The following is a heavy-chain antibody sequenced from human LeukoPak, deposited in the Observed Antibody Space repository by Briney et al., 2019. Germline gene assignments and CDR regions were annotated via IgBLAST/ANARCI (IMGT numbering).Heavy chain of an antibody. CDR1: GFSFSRYY. D-gene: IGHD5-12*01. J-gene: IGHJ4*01. CDR2: LFSGGDT. V-gene: IGHV3-66*04. Sequence: GGSLRLSCAASGFSFSRYYMSWVRQAPGKGLEWVSVLFSGGDTYYADSVKDRFSISRDSSRETLFLQMNSLRADDTAVYYCARQGYDSVFDYWGHGTMVTVSS. CDR3: ARQGYDSVFDY.